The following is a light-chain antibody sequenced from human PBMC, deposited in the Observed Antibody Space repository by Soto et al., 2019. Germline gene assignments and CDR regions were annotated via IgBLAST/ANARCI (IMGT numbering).Light chain of an antibody. V-gene: IGKV3-20*01. Sequence: EVVLTQSPGTLSLSPGERATLSCRASQSVSNNYFAWYQQKPGPAPRLLIFGSSDRATGIPDRFSGGGSGTDFTLTISRLEPEDFAVYYCQQYGSSPPYTFGQGTKLEIK. CDR3: QQYGSSPPYT. CDR2: GSS. CDR1: QSVSNNY. J-gene: IGKJ2*01.